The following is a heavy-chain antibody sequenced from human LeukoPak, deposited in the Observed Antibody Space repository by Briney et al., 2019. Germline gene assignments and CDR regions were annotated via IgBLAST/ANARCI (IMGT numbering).Heavy chain of an antibody. V-gene: IGHV3-23*01. D-gene: IGHD6-6*01. Sequence: GGSLRLSCAASGFTFSSYAMSWVRQAPGKGLEWVSAISGSGGSTYYADSVKGRFTISRDNSKNTLYLQMNSLRAEDTAVYYCARVGYSSSPYYYYYMDVWGKGTTVTVSS. CDR2: ISGSGGST. J-gene: IGHJ6*03. CDR1: GFTFSSYA. CDR3: ARVGYSSSPYYYYYMDV.